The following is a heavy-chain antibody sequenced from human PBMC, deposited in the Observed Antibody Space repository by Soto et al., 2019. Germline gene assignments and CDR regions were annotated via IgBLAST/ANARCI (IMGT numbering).Heavy chain of an antibody. CDR2: IWYDGSNK. D-gene: IGHD6-13*01. CDR1: GFTFSRYG. Sequence: QVQLVESGGGVVQPGRSLGLSCAASGFTFSRYGMHWVRQAPGKGLEWLAAIWYDGSNKYYADSVKGRFTISRDNSKNTLYLQMNSLRAEDTSVYYWARLGTISWAFDSWGQGTLVTVSS. J-gene: IGHJ4*02. CDR3: ARLGTISWAFDS. V-gene: IGHV3-33*01.